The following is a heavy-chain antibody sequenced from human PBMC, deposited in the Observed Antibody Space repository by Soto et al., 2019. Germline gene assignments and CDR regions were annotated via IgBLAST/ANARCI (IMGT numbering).Heavy chain of an antibody. J-gene: IGHJ3*02. CDR1: GFTFSTYW. V-gene: IGHV3-74*01. D-gene: IGHD6-19*01. CDR3: ARGGGNSDWYSDFDI. CDR2: INSDGSTT. Sequence: RRLSCAATGFTFSTYWVHWVRQAPGKGLVWVSRINSDGSTTNYADSVKGRFTISRDNAKNTLYPQMNSLRAEDTAVYYCARGGGNSDWYSDFDIWGQGTMVTVSS.